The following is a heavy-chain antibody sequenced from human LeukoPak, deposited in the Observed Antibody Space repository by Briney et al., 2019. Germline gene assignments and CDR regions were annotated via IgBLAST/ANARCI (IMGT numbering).Heavy chain of an antibody. CDR3: ATDWIAVAGTVFPPGY. CDR2: ISYDGSNK. D-gene: IGHD6-19*01. V-gene: IGHV3-30*03. CDR1: RFTFSSYG. Sequence: PGGSLRLSCAASRFTFSSYGMHWVRQAPGKGLEWVAVISYDGSNKYYADSVKGRFTVSRDNSKNTLYLQMNSLRAEDTAVYYCATDWIAVAGTVFPPGYWGQGTLVTVSS. J-gene: IGHJ4*02.